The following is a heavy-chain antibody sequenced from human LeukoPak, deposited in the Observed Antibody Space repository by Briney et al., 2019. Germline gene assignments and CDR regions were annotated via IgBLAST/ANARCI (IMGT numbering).Heavy chain of an antibody. CDR3: ARTRGQQQLVLNY. J-gene: IGHJ4*02. Sequence: ASVKVSCKASGGTFSSYAISWVRQAPGQGLEWMGGIIPIFGTANYAQKFQGRVTITADKSTSTAYMELSSLRSEDTAVYYCARTRGQQQLVLNYWGQGTLVTVSS. CDR2: IIPIFGTA. D-gene: IGHD6-13*01. V-gene: IGHV1-69*06. CDR1: GGTFSSYA.